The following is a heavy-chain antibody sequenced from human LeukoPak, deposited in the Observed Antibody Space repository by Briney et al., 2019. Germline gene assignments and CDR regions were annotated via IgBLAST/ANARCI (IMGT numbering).Heavy chain of an antibody. CDR1: GFTFSSYA. J-gene: IGHJ4*02. D-gene: IGHD5-18*01. Sequence: QPGGSLRLSCAASGFTFSSYAMSRVRQAPGKGLEWASGISGSGGSTYYADSVKGRFTISRDNSKNTLYLQLNSLRVEDTAVYYCAKDIQLWLEGEGYWGQGTLVTVSS. CDR3: AKDIQLWLEGEGY. CDR2: ISGSGGST. V-gene: IGHV3-23*01.